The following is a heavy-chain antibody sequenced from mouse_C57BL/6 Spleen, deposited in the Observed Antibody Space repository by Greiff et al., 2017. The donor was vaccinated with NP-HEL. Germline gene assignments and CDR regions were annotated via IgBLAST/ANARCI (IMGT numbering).Heavy chain of an antibody. J-gene: IGHJ2*01. D-gene: IGHD1-1*01. CDR2: ISSGGSYT. CDR1: GFTFSSYG. V-gene: IGHV5-6*01. CDR3: ARHYYGSSYYFDY. Sequence: EVMLVESGGDLVKPGGSLTLSCAASGFTFSSYGMSWVRQTPDKRLEWVATISSGGSYTYYPDSVKGRFTISRDNAKNTLYLQMSSLKSEDTAMYYCARHYYGSSYYFDYWGQGTTLTVSS.